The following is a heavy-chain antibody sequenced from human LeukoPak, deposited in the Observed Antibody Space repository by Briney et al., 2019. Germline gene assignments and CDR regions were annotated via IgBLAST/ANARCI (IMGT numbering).Heavy chain of an antibody. CDR1: GGTFSSYA. J-gene: IGHJ6*02. CDR2: IIPIFGTA. V-gene: IGHV1-69*01. D-gene: IGHD5-18*01. CDR3: AGPPGYSYGTDYYYYGMDV. Sequence: SVKVSCKASGGTFSSYAISWVRQAPGQGLEWMGGIIPIFGTANYAQKFQGRVTITADESTSTAYMELSSLRSEDTAVYYCAGPPGYSYGTDYYYYGMDVWGQGTTVTVPS.